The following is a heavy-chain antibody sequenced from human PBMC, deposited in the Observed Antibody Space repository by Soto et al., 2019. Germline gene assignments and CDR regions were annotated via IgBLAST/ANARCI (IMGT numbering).Heavy chain of an antibody. CDR2: VRGSVRST. D-gene: IGHD3-10*01. CDR1: RGTFSTYA. V-gene: IGHV3-23*01. J-gene: IGHJ4*02. Sequence: SRKASRGTFSTYAMSWVRQAPGKGLEWGSTVRGSVRSTDYSDPVKGRFTIYRDNSKNTLYLQMNTLRAEDTAVYSCQKDINHYGAFASPNYWGQGALVTVSS. CDR3: QKDINHYGAFASPNY.